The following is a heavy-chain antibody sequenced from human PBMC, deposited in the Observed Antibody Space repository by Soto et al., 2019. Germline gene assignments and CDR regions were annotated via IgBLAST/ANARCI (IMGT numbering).Heavy chain of an antibody. CDR2: ISHDGSNT. J-gene: IGHJ4*02. Sequence: VQLLESGGGLVQPGGSLRLSCAASGFPFTGYAMSWVRQAPGKGLEWVAVISHDGSNTDYGDSVKGRFTISRDNSKSTLSLQMNSLRPEDTGVYYCAKDAGSTEYFFASWGQGTLVSVSS. V-gene: IGHV3-30*18. CDR3: AKDAGSTEYFFAS. CDR1: GFPFTGYA.